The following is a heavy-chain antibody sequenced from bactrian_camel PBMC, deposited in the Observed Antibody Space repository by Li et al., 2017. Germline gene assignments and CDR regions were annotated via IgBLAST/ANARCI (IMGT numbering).Heavy chain of an antibody. J-gene: IGHJ4*01. CDR1: GYTSKTYC. V-gene: IGHV3S53*01. CDR3: KTDLGGATWCREVN. CDR2: IESDGTT. D-gene: IGHD2*01. Sequence: LVESGGGSVQTGGSLTLSCALSGYTSKTYCMGWFRQAPGRGREGVAAIESDGTTSLADSVKGRFTISQDNAKNTVYLQMNSLKPEDTAMYYCKTDLGGATWCREVNWGQGTQVTVS.